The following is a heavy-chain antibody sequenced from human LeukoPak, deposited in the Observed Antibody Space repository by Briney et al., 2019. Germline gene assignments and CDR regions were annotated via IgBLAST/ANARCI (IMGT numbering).Heavy chain of an antibody. J-gene: IGHJ4*02. V-gene: IGHV3-30-3*01. CDR2: ISYDGSSK. D-gene: IGHD2-2*01. CDR3: ARSSPCTTTSCYSFDY. CDR1: GFTFSSYA. Sequence: GRSLRLSCAASGFTFSSYAMHWVRQAPGKGLEWVALISYDGSSKYYADSVNGRFTISRDNSENTLYLQMNSLRAEDTAVYYCARSSPCTTTSCYSFDYWGQGTLVTVSS.